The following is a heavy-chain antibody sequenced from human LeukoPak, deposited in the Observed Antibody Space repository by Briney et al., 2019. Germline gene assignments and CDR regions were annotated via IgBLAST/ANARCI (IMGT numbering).Heavy chain of an antibody. J-gene: IGHJ5*02. D-gene: IGHD6-19*01. V-gene: IGHV3-9*01. CDR3: AKDMVFRSGWYGWFDP. CDR1: GFTFDDYA. CDR2: ISWSSGSI. Sequence: GGSLRLSCAASGFTFDDYAMHWVRQAPGKGLEWVSGISWSSGSIGYADSVKGRFTISRDNAKSSLYLQMNSLRAEDTALYYCAKDMVFRSGWYGWFDPWGQGTLVTVSS.